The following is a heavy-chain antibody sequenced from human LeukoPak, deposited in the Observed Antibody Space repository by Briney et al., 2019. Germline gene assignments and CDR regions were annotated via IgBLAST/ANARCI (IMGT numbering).Heavy chain of an antibody. D-gene: IGHD2-15*01. CDR2: IKQDGSEN. J-gene: IGHJ4*02. CDR1: GSTFSIYA. Sequence: PGGSLRLSCAASGSTFSIYAMNWVRQAPGKGLEWVAHIKQDGSENYYVDSVKGRFTISRDNAKNSLYLQMNSLRAEDTAVYYCARGLLGDWGQGTLVTVSS. CDR3: ARGLLGD. V-gene: IGHV3-7*01.